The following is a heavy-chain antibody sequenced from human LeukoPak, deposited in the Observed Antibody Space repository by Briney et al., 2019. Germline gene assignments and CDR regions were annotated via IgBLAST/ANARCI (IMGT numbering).Heavy chain of an antibody. V-gene: IGHV3-74*01. Sequence: GGSLRLSCAASGFTFSSYWTHWVRQAPGKGLVWVSRINSDGSSTSYADSVKGRFTISRDNAKNTLYLQMNSLRAEDTAVYYCARAQLAYCGGDCSELDYWGQGTLVTVSS. CDR1: GFTFSSYW. D-gene: IGHD2-21*01. CDR3: ARAQLAYCGGDCSELDY. CDR2: INSDGSST. J-gene: IGHJ4*02.